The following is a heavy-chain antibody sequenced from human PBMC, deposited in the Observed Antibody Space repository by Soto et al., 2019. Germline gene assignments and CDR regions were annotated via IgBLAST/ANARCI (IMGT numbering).Heavy chain of an antibody. CDR3: AKGSGYDLVGFDY. J-gene: IGHJ4*02. V-gene: IGHV3-30*18. CDR1: GLTFISYG. D-gene: IGHD5-12*01. CDR2: ISYDGSNK. Sequence: QVQRVESGGGVVQPGRSLRLSCAAAGLTFISYGMYGVRQAHGKRLEWVAVISYDGSNKYYADSVKGRFTISRDNPKNTLYLQMNSLRAEDTGVYYCAKGSGYDLVGFDYRGQGTLVTVSS.